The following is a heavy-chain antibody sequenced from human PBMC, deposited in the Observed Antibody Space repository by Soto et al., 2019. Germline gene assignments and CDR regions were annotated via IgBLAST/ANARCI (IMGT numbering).Heavy chain of an antibody. CDR1: GGTFSSYA. V-gene: IGHV1-69*12. D-gene: IGHD5-18*01. Sequence: QVQLVQSGAEVKKPGSSVKVSCKASGGTFSSYAISWVRQAPGQGLEWMGGIIPIFGTANYAQKFQGRVTIPAAESPSPASMEMTSMRSEDTAVYFCACEGYGMSRGAYWGQGTLVVVAS. CDR3: ACEGYGMSRGAY. J-gene: IGHJ4*02. CDR2: IIPIFGTA.